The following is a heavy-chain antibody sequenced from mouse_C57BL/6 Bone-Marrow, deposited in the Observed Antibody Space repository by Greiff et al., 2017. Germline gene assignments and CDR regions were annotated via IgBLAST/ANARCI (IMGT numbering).Heavy chain of an antibody. CDR3: ARRLRRDF. CDR2: IHPKSGST. CDR1: GYTFTSYW. V-gene: IGHV1-64*01. Sequence: VQLQQSGAELVKPGASVKLSCKASGYTFTSYWMHWVKQRPGQGLEWIGMIHPKSGSTNYNEKFKSKATLTVDKSSSTAYMQLSSLTSEDAAVYYCARRLRRDFWGQGSTLPVSS. D-gene: IGHD1-1*01. J-gene: IGHJ2*01.